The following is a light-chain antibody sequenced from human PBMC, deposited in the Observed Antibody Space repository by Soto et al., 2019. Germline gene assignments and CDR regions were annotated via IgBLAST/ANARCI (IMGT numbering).Light chain of an antibody. CDR1: QSFRGL. CDR3: QQRHMWPIT. J-gene: IGKJ5*01. Sequence: EVVLSPCPLSLSLSARATVTLSARPSQSFRGLSSCYQQKPRQAPRLLIYDAYKRATGIPPRFSGSGSGTDFTLTISSLEPEDSAVYYCQQRHMWPITFGQGTRLEIK. CDR2: DAY. V-gene: IGKV3-11*01.